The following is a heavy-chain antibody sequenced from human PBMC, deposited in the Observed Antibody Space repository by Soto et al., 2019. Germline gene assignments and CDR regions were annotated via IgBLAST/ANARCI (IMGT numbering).Heavy chain of an antibody. CDR2: ISAYNGNT. V-gene: IGHV1-18*01. CDR3: AGEAEYCSGGSCYPLFDP. J-gene: IGHJ5*02. CDR1: GYTLTSYG. D-gene: IGHD2-15*01. Sequence: GASVKVPCKASGYTLTSYGISWVRQAPGQGLEWMGWISAYNGNTNYAQKLQGRVTMTTDTSTSTAYMELRSLRSDDTAVYYCAGEAEYCSGGSCYPLFDPWGQGTLVTVSS.